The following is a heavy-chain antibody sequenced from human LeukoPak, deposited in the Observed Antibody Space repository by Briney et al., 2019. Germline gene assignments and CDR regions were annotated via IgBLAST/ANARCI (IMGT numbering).Heavy chain of an antibody. CDR3: TRRINYYDSSGYYWGAFDI. CDR1: GFTFSSYA. CDR2: IRSKANSYAT. D-gene: IGHD3-22*01. V-gene: IGHV3-73*01. J-gene: IGHJ3*02. Sequence: GGSLRLSCAASGFTFSSYAMSWVRQASGKGLEWVGRIRSKANSYATAYAASVKGRFTISRDDSKNTAYLQMNSLKTEDTAVYYCTRRINYYDSSGYYWGAFDIWGQGTMVTVSS.